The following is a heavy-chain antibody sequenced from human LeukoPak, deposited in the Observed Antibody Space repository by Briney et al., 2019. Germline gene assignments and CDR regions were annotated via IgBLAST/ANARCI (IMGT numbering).Heavy chain of an antibody. J-gene: IGHJ4*02. Sequence: GGSLRLSCAASGFTFDDYAMHWVRQAPGKGLEWVSGISWNSGIIGYADSVKGRFTISRDNAKNSLYLQMNSLRAEDTAVYYCASGLWSGYPTYYFDYWGQGTLVTVSS. CDR3: ASGLWSGYPTYYFDY. CDR1: GFTFDDYA. V-gene: IGHV3-9*01. CDR2: ISWNSGII. D-gene: IGHD3-3*01.